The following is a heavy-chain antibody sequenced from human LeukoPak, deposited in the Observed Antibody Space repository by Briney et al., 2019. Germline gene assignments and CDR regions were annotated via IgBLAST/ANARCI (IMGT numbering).Heavy chain of an antibody. D-gene: IGHD3-22*01. CDR3: ARGSYYYDSSGSRDAFDI. CDR1: RFTFSSYA. CDR2: ISYDGSNK. J-gene: IGHJ3*02. V-gene: IGHV3-30-3*01. Sequence: GGSLRLSCAASRFTFSSYAMHWVRQAPGKGLEWVAVISYDGSNKYYADSVKGRFTISRDNSKNTLYLQMNSLRAEDTAVYYCARGSYYYDSSGSRDAFDIWGQGTMVTVSS.